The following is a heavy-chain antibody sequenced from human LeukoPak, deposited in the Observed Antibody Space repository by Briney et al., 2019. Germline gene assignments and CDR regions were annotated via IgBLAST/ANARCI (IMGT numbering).Heavy chain of an antibody. CDR1: GFTFDDYA. CDR3: AKDTRTGYYNPLFDY. CDR2: ISWNSGSI. Sequence: GGSLRLSCAASGFTFDDYAMHWVRQAPGKGVEWVSGISWNSGSIGYADSVKGRFTISRDNAKNSLYLQMNSLRAEDTALYYCAKDTRTGYYNPLFDYWGQGTLVTVSS. D-gene: IGHD3/OR15-3a*01. J-gene: IGHJ4*02. V-gene: IGHV3-9*01.